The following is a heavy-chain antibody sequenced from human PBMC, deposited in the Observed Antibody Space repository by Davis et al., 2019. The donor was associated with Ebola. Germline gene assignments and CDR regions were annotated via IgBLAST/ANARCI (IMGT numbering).Heavy chain of an antibody. V-gene: IGHV4-34*01. D-gene: IGHD3-22*01. J-gene: IGHJ4*02. CDR3: ASSSGYYSPHFDY. Sequence: MPSETLSLTCAVYGGSFSGYYWSWIRQPPGKGLEWIGKINHSGSTNYNPSLKSRVTISVDTSKNQFSLKLSSVTAADTAVYYCASSSGYYSPHFDYWGQGTLVTVSS. CDR2: INHSGST. CDR1: GGSFSGYY.